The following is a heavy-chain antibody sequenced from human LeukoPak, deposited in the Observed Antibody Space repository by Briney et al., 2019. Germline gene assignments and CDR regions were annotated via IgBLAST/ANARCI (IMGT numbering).Heavy chain of an antibody. D-gene: IGHD5-18*01. CDR3: ARERAMDMYNWFDP. J-gene: IGHJ5*02. CDR1: GGSISSSSYY. V-gene: IGHV4-39*07. CDR2: IYYSGST. Sequence: KPSETLSLTCTVSGGSISSSSYYWGWIRQPPGKGLEWIGSIYYSGSTYYNPSLKSRVTISVDTSKNQFSLKLNSVTAADTAVYYCARERAMDMYNWFDPWGQGTLVTVSS.